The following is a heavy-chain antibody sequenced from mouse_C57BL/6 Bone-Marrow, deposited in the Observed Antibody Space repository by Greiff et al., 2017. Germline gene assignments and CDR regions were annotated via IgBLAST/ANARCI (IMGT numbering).Heavy chain of an antibody. CDR1: GYTFTDYE. J-gene: IGHJ4*01. CDR2: IDPETGGT. Sequence: VQLQQSGAELVRPGASVTLSCKASGYTFTDYEMHWVKQTPVHGLEWIGAIDPETGGTAYNQKFKGKAILTADKSSSTAYMELRSLTSEDSAVYYCTSGLLQGYYDAMDYWGQGTSVTVSS. D-gene: IGHD1-1*01. V-gene: IGHV1-15*01. CDR3: TSGLLQGYYDAMDY.